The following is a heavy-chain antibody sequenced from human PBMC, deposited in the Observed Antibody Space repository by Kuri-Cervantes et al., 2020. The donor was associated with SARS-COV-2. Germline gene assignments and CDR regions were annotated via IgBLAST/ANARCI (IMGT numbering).Heavy chain of an antibody. CDR3: ARRWYEYASGTSSFDY. CDR1: GYTFTNYW. Sequence: GGSLRLSCKGSGYTFTNYWVGWVRQVPGKGLEWMGIIYPGDSDTRYSPSLQGQVTISADKSTSTAYLQWSSLKASGTAMYYCARRWYEYASGTSSFDYWGQGTLVTVSS. V-gene: IGHV5-51*01. CDR2: IYPGDSDT. D-gene: IGHD3-10*01. J-gene: IGHJ4*02.